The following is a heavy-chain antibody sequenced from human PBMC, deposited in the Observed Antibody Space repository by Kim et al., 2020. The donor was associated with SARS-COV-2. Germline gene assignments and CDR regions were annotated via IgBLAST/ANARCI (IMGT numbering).Heavy chain of an antibody. CDR3: ARGSIVAARLNWFDP. J-gene: IGHJ5*02. D-gene: IGHD6-6*01. Sequence: PSRKGRVTISVDTSKNEFALKLSAVTAADTAVYYCARGSIVAARLNWFDPWGQGTLVTVSS. V-gene: IGHV4-34*01.